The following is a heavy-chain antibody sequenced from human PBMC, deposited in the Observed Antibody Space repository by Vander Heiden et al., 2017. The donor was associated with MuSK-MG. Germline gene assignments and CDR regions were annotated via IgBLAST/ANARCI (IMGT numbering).Heavy chain of an antibody. J-gene: IGHJ4*02. Sequence: EVQLLESGGGLVQPGGSLRLSCAASGFTFSSYAMSWVRQAPGKGLEWVSAISGSGGSTYYADSVKGRFTISRDNSKNTLYLQMNSLRAEDTAVYYCAKDLAYCGGDCYRGFDYWGQGTLVTVSS. CDR3: AKDLAYCGGDCYRGFDY. D-gene: IGHD2-21*02. CDR1: GFTFSSYA. V-gene: IGHV3-23*01. CDR2: ISGSGGST.